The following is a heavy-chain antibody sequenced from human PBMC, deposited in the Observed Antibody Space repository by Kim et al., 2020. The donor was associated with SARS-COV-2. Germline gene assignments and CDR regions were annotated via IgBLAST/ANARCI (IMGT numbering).Heavy chain of an antibody. D-gene: IGHD6-6*01. CDR1: GFTFSSYE. CDR3: ATRRQLPLGYYYYGMDV. Sequence: GGSLRLSCAASGFTFSSYEMNWVRQAPGKGLEWVSYISSSGSTIYYADSVKGRFTISRDNAKNSLYLQMNSLRAEDTAVYYCATRRQLPLGYYYYGMDVWGQGTTVTVSS. J-gene: IGHJ6*02. V-gene: IGHV3-48*03. CDR2: ISSSGSTI.